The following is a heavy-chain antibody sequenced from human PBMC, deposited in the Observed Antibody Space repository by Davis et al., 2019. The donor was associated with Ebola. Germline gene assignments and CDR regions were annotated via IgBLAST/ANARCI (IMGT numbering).Heavy chain of an antibody. J-gene: IGHJ5*02. Sequence: SVKVSCKPSGFTFNRSAVQWVRQARGQRLESIGWIVVGSGDTNYAQKLQGRVTITRDMSTSSAYMELNSLTSEDTAVYYWAAGGTGGADNWFDPWGQGTLVTVSS. V-gene: IGHV1-58*01. CDR2: IVVGSGDT. CDR3: AAGGTGGADNWFDP. D-gene: IGHD7-27*01. CDR1: GFTFNRSA.